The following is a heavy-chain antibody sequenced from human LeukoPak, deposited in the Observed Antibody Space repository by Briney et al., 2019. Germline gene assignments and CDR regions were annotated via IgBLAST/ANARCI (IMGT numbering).Heavy chain of an antibody. Sequence: GGSLRLSCAASGFTFSSYGMHWVRQAPGKGLEWVAVISFDGHKKYYADSVQGRFTISRDNSKNTLYLQMNSLRPEDAAVYYCAKDNTGYCSGGSCYSFGAWGPGTLVTVSP. CDR1: GFTFSSYG. J-gene: IGHJ5*02. CDR2: ISFDGHKK. D-gene: IGHD2-15*01. CDR3: AKDNTGYCSGGSCYSFGA. V-gene: IGHV3-30*18.